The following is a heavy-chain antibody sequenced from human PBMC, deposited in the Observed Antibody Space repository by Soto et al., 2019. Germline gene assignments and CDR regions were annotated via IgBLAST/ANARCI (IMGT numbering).Heavy chain of an antibody. Sequence: SGPTLVNPTPPPTLTCTFSGFSLNTRAVGGGWIRQPPGKALEWLALINWNDDERYSPSLKDRLTITKHTSRNNVVLTMTNFDPVDTATYYCAHRHDLGGFDIWGQGTTVTVSS. D-gene: IGHD2-15*01. V-gene: IGHV2-5*01. J-gene: IGHJ3*02. CDR3: AHRHDLGGFDI. CDR1: GFSLNTRAVG. CDR2: INWNDDE.